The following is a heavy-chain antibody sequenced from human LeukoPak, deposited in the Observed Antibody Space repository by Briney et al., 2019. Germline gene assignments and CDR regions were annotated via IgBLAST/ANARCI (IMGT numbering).Heavy chain of an antibody. D-gene: IGHD4-17*01. J-gene: IGHJ3*02. CDR2: IYSGGST. Sequence: GGSLRLSCAASGFTVSSNYMSWVRQAPGKGLEWVSVIYSGGSTYYADSVKGRFTISRDNSKNTLYLQMNSLRAEDTAVYYCARVGYGDYVLAGAFDIWGQGTMVTVSS. V-gene: IGHV3-53*01. CDR1: GFTVSSNY. CDR3: ARVGYGDYVLAGAFDI.